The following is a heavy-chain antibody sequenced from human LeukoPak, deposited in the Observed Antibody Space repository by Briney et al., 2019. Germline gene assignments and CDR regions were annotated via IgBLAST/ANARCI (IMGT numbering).Heavy chain of an antibody. CDR1: GFTFSSYG. D-gene: IGHD3-22*01. J-gene: IGHJ4*02. CDR3: ARADYYDSRGQGSY. V-gene: IGHV3-33*01. CDR2: IWYDGSNK. Sequence: GGSLRLSCAASGFTFSSYGMHWVRQAPGKGLEWVAVIWYDGSNKYYADSVKGRFTISRGNSKNTLYLQMNSLRAEDTAVYYCARADYYDSRGQGSYWGQGTLVTVSS.